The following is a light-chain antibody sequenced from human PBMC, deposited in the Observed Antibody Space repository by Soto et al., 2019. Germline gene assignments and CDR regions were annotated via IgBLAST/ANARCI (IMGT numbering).Light chain of an antibody. CDR2: DAS. V-gene: IGKV1-5*01. CDR1: QNIENY. Sequence: DIQMTQSPSSLSASFGDSVTITCRASQNIENYVNWYQVKPGKAPKLLIYDASSLESGVPSRFSGSGSGTEFTLTISSLQPDDFATYYCQKYNSYPWKCGQGTKGDIK. CDR3: QKYNSYPWK. J-gene: IGKJ1*01.